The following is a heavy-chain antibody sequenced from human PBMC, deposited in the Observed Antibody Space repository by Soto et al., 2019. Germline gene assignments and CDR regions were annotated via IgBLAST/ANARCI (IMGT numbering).Heavy chain of an antibody. CDR3: ARARWYDAFDV. CDR2: IFHGGNT. Sequence: SETLSLTCAVSGFFISSGNYWGWIRKPPGKGLEWIGSIFHGGNTYCNPSLKSRVTISVDMSKNQFSLELNSVTAADTAVYYCARARWYDAFDVWGQGTVVTVSS. J-gene: IGHJ3*01. D-gene: IGHD2-15*01. V-gene: IGHV4-38-2*01. CDR1: GFFISSGNY.